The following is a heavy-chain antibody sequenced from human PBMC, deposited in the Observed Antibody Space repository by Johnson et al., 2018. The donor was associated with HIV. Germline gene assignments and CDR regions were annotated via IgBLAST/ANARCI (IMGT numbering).Heavy chain of an antibody. V-gene: IGHV3-13*01. D-gene: IGHD5-24*01. CDR1: GFTFSSYD. J-gene: IGHJ3*02. CDR3: AKDIRDGYNRWGVFDI. Sequence: VQLVESGGGVVQPGRSLRLSCAASGFTFSSYDMHWVRQATGKGLEWVSAIGTAGDTYYPGSVKGRFTISRDNSNNTLYVQMNSLRAEDTAVYYCAKDIRDGYNRWGVFDIWGQGTRVTVSS. CDR2: IGTAGDT.